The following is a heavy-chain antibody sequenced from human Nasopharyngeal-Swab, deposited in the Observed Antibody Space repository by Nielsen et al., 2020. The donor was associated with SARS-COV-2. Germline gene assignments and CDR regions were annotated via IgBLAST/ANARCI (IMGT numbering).Heavy chain of an antibody. V-gene: IGHV3-49*04. CDR1: GFTFGDYA. Sequence: GGSLRLSCTASGFTFGDYAMSWVRQAPGKGLEWVGFIRSKAYGGTTEYAASVKGRFTISRDDSKSIAYLQMNSLKTEDTAVYYCTRADFWSGYCDYWGQGTLVTDSS. D-gene: IGHD3-3*01. CDR3: TRADFWSGYCDY. CDR2: IRSKAYGGTT. J-gene: IGHJ4*02.